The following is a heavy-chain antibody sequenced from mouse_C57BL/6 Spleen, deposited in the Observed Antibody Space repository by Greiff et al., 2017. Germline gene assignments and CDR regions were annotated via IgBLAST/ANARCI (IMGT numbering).Heavy chain of an antibody. Sequence: VQLQQPGAELVRPGSSVKLSCKASGYTFTSYWMDWVKQRPGKGLDWIGNIYPSDSETNYNQKFKDKATLTVDKSSSTAYMQLSSLTSEGSAVYYCARGDSNYPYWGQGTLVTVSA. CDR3: ARGDSNYPY. CDR2: IYPSDSET. D-gene: IGHD2-5*01. J-gene: IGHJ3*01. CDR1: GYTFTSYW. V-gene: IGHV1-61*01.